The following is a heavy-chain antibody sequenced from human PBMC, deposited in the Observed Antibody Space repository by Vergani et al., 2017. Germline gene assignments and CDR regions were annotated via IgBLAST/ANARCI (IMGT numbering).Heavy chain of an antibody. CDR1: GFTFDDYA. J-gene: IGHJ4*02. V-gene: IGHV3-9*01. D-gene: IGHD3-22*01. CDR2: ISWNSGST. CDR3: AKGMYYYDSSGYYSSFDY. Sequence: EVQLVESGGGLVQPGRSLRLSCAASGFTFDDYAMHWVRQAPGKGLEWVSGISWNSGSTGYADSVKGRFTISRDNAMNSLYLQMNSLRAEDTALYYCAKGMYYYDSSGYYSSFDYWGQGTLVTVSS.